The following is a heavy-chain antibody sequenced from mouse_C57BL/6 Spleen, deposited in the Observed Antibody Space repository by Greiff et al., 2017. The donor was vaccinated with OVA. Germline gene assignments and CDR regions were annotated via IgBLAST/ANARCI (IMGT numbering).Heavy chain of an antibody. D-gene: IGHD2-2*01. Sequence: VQLQQPGAELVRPGTSVKLSCKASGYTFISYWMHWVKQRPGQGLEWIGEIDPSDSYTTYNQKFKGKATLTVDTSSSTAYMQLSSLTSEDSAVYYCARPMVTTRGNAMDYWGQGTSVTVSS. J-gene: IGHJ4*01. CDR2: IDPSDSYT. CDR1: GYTFISYW. V-gene: IGHV1-59*01. CDR3: ARPMVTTRGNAMDY.